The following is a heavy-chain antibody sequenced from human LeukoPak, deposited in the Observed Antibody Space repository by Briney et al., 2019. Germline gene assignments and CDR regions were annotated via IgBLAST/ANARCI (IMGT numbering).Heavy chain of an antibody. CDR3: ARELWFVNAPGSWLDP. J-gene: IGHJ5*02. CDR2: IFHTGNS. CDR1: GDSISSGDYS. V-gene: IGHV4-30-2*01. D-gene: IGHD3-10*01. Sequence: SETLSLTCTVSGDSISSGDYSWGWIRQPSGKGLEWIGYIFHTGNSYSNPSLRSRVTISVDRSRNQFSLRLTSVTAADTAVYYCARELWFVNAPGSWLDPWGPGTLVAVSS.